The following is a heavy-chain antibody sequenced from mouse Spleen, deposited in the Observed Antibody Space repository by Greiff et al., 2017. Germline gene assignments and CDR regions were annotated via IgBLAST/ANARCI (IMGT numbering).Heavy chain of an antibody. V-gene: IGHV5-9-3*01. Sequence: EVHLVESGGGLVKPGGSLKLSCAASGFTFSSYAMSWVRQTPEKRLEWVATISSGGSYTYYPDSVKGRFTISRDNAKNTLYLQMSSLRSEDTAMYYCARHENYGSSLYFDVWGAGTTVTVSS. D-gene: IGHD1-1*01. CDR1: GFTFSSYA. J-gene: IGHJ1*01. CDR2: ISSGGSYT. CDR3: ARHENYGSSLYFDV.